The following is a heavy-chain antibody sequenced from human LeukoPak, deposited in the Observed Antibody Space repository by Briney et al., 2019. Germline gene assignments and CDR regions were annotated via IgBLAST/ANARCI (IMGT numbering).Heavy chain of an antibody. V-gene: IGHV4-39*07. J-gene: IGHJ4*02. CDR2: IDYSWSA. CDR3: ARATYSGYDFGY. Sequence: PSETLSHTCTVSGDSISSNHYFWGWIRKPPGKGLEWIGSIDYSWSAYYNPSLKSRVTISIDTSKNQFSLKLNSVTAADTAMYYCARATYSGYDFGYWGRGTLVTVSS. CDR1: GDSISSNHYF. D-gene: IGHD5-12*01.